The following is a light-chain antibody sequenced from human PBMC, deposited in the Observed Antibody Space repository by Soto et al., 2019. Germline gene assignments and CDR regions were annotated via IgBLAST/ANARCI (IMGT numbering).Light chain of an antibody. CDR1: QSLSSRY. V-gene: IGKV3-20*01. CDR2: GAS. CDR3: QQYDTSRRT. J-gene: IGKJ1*01. Sequence: EIVLTQSPGTLSLSPGERATLSCRASQSLSSRYLAWYQQTPGQAPRLLIYGASSRATGVPDRFSGSGSGTDFSLTISRREPEDFAVYYCQQYDTSRRTFGQGTKVDIK.